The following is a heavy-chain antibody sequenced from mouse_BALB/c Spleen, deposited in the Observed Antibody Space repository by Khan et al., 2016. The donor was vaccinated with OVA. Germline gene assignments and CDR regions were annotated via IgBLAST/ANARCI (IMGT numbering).Heavy chain of an antibody. V-gene: IGHV1S137*01. CDR3: ERGSGHYRFAY. D-gene: IGHD2-1*01. Sequence: QVQLKQSGAELVRPGVSVKISCKGSGYIFTDFSMHWVKRSHAKSLEWIGVISTHYGDSIYNQNFKGKATLTVDRPSSAAYMELARLTSDDSDTYYCERGSGHYRFAYWGQGTLVTVSA. CDR1: GYIFTDFS. CDR2: ISTHYGDS. J-gene: IGHJ3*01.